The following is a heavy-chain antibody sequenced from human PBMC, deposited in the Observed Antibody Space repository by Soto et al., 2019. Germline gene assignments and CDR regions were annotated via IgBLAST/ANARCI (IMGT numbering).Heavy chain of an antibody. CDR2: ISSTTNYI. CDR3: ARESEDLTSNFGY. J-gene: IGHJ4*02. CDR1: GFTFTRYS. V-gene: IGHV3-21*06. Sequence: KLGGSLRLSCAASGFTFTRYSMNWVRQAPGKGLEWVSSISSTTNYIYYGDSMKGRFTISRDNAKNSLYLEMNSLRAEDTAVYYCARESEDLTSNFGYWGQGTLVTVS.